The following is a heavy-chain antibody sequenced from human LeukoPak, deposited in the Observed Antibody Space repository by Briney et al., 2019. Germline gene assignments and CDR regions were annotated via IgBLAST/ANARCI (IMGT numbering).Heavy chain of an antibody. V-gene: IGHV3-23*01. J-gene: IGHJ4*02. CDR2: ISGSGGST. D-gene: IGHD1-1*01. CDR3: ARDPHLENDKEGGLAPR. Sequence: GGSLRLSCAASGFTFSSYAMSWVRQAPGKGLEWVSAISGSGGSTYYADSVKGRFTISRDNSKNTLYLQMNSLRAEDTAVYYCARDPHLENDKEGGLAPRWGQGTLVTVSS. CDR1: GFTFSSYA.